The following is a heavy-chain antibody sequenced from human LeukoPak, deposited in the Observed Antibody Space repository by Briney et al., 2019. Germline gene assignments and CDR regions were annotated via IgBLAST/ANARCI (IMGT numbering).Heavy chain of an antibody. CDR1: GGSFSGYY. V-gene: IGHV4-34*01. D-gene: IGHD5-18*01. CDR2: INHSGST. Sequence: SETLSLTCAVYGGSFSGYYWSWIRQPPGKGLEWIGEINHSGSTNYNPSLKSRVTISVDTSKNQFSLKLSSVTAADTAVYYCARECGYSYGFSTRTFDYWGQGTLVTVSS. CDR3: ARECGYSYGFSTRTFDY. J-gene: IGHJ4*02.